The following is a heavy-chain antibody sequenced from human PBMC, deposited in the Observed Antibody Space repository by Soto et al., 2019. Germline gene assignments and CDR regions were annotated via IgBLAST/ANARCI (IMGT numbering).Heavy chain of an antibody. Sequence: EVQLVESGGGLVQPGGSLRLSCAASGFTFSNDWMHWVRQAAGKGLVWVSRINMDGRSTNYADSVKGRFTISRDNAKNTLYLQMNSLGVDDTAIYFCARGPRSVYGNDYWGQGALVTVSS. V-gene: IGHV3-74*01. D-gene: IGHD4-4*01. J-gene: IGHJ4*02. CDR2: INMDGRST. CDR1: GFTFSNDW. CDR3: ARGPRSVYGNDY.